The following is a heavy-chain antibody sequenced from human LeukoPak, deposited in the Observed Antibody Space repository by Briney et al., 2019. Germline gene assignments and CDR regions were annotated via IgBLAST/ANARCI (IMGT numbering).Heavy chain of an antibody. CDR1: GGSFRSYY. CDR3: ARHWLDSGTPDRFDY. V-gene: IGHV4-59*08. Sequence: PSETLSLNCSVSGGSFRSYYWSWIRQPPGKGLEWIGYIYYSGSTNYNPSLKSRVTISVDTSKNQFSLKLSSVTDADTAVYYCARHWLDSGTPDRFDYWGQGTLVTVSS. CDR2: IYYSGST. D-gene: IGHD3-10*01. J-gene: IGHJ4*02.